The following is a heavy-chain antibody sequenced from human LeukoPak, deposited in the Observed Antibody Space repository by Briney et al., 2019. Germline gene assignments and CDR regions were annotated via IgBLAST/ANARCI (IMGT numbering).Heavy chain of an antibody. D-gene: IGHD5-18*01. V-gene: IGHV4-38-2*02. CDR3: ARARGYSYGYPDY. CDR2: IYHSGST. J-gene: IGHJ4*02. CDR1: GYSISSGYY. Sequence: PSETLSLTCTVSGYSISSGYYWGWIRQPPGKGLEWIGSIYHSGSTYYNPSLKSRVTISVDTSKNQFSLKLSSVTAAGTAVYYCARARGYSYGYPDYWGQGTLVTVSS.